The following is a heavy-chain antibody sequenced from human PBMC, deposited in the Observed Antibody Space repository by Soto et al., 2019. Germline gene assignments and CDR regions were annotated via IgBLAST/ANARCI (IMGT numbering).Heavy chain of an antibody. CDR1: GGTFSSYA. J-gene: IGHJ5*02. V-gene: IGHV1-69*13. CDR2: IIPIFGTA. D-gene: IGHD2-15*01. CDR3: ARAGGGYCSGGSCLNWFDP. Sequence: SVKVSCKASGGTFSSYAISWVRQAPGQGLEWMGGIIPIFGTANYAQKFQGRVTITADESTSTAYMELSSLRSEDTAVYYCARAGGGYCSGGSCLNWFDPWGQGTLVTVSS.